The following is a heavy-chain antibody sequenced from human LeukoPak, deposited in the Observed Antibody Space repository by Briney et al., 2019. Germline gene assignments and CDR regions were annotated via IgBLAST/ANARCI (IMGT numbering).Heavy chain of an antibody. V-gene: IGHV4-39*07. Sequence: SETLSLTCTVSGGSISSTNYYWGWIRQPPGKGLEWIGNIYYSGSTYYNPSLRSRVTISVDKSKNQFSLKLSSVTAADTAVYYCARTTMVRGTYYMDVWGKGTTVTVSS. D-gene: IGHD3-10*01. CDR2: IYYSGST. CDR1: GGSISSTNYY. CDR3: ARTTMVRGTYYMDV. J-gene: IGHJ6*03.